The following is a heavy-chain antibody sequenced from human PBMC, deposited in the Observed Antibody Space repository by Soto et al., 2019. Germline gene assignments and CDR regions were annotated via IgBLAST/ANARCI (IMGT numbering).Heavy chain of an antibody. Sequence: SETLSLTCAVSGGSISSGGYSWSWIRQPPGKGLEWIGYIYLSGSTFYNPSLKSRVTISLDRSKNQFSLKLSSVTAADTAVYFCARDRNYYGMDVWGQGTTVTVSS. J-gene: IGHJ6*02. CDR1: GGSISSGGYS. CDR2: IYLSGST. V-gene: IGHV4-30-2*01. CDR3: ARDRNYYGMDV.